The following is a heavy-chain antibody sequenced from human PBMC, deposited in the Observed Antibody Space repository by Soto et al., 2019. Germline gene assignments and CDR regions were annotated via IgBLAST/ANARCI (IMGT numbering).Heavy chain of an antibody. V-gene: IGHV1-2*02. Sequence: ASVNVSCKSSGYSFTDYYIHWIRQAPGQGLEWMGWIAPHRDGTEFAQKFQGRITLTGDTSTSTAYMELKGLTSADTAVYFCARGPYGDNAFDIWGQGTVVTVSS. J-gene: IGHJ3*02. CDR2: IAPHRDGT. CDR3: ARGPYGDNAFDI. D-gene: IGHD4-17*01. CDR1: GYSFTDYY.